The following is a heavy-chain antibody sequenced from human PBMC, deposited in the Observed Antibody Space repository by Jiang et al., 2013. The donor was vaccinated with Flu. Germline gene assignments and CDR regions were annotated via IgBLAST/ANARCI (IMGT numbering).Heavy chain of an antibody. CDR2: IDPSDSYT. CDR1: SFTSYW. V-gene: IGHV5-10-1*01. CDR3: ASGPQSNWFDP. D-gene: IGHD4-11*01. J-gene: IGHJ5*02. Sequence: SFTSYWISWVRQMPGKGLEWMGRIDPSDSYTNYSPSFQGHVTISADKSISTAYLQWSSLKASDTAMYYCASGPQSNWFDPWGQGTLVTVSS.